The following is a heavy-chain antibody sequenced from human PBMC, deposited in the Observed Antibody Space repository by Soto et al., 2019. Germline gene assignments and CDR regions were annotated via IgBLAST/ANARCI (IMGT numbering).Heavy chain of an antibody. Sequence: EVQLVESGGGLVQPGGSLRLSCAASGVTVSSNYMSWVRQAPGKGLERVSVIYSGGSTYYADSVKGRFTISRDNSKNALYLQMNSLRAEDTAVYYCARHGYNYGGGYFDSWGQGTLVTVS. V-gene: IGHV3-66*04. D-gene: IGHD5-18*01. CDR1: GVTVSSNY. J-gene: IGHJ4*02. CDR3: ARHGYNYGGGYFDS. CDR2: IYSGGST.